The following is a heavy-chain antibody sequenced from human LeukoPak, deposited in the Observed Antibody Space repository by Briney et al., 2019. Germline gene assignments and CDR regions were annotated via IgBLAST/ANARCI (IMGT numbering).Heavy chain of an antibody. CDR1: GFIFTNYW. J-gene: IGHJ4*02. CDR2: INRDGSEG. D-gene: IGHD6-13*01. CDR3: ARGGFGRSWFWNN. V-gene: IGHV3-7*01. Sequence: GGSLRLSCAASGFIFTNYWMTWVRQAPGKGLEWVANINRDGSEGYYVDSVKGRFTISRDTAANSLYLQMNSLRAEDTAVYYCARGGFGRSWFWNNWGQGTLVTVSS.